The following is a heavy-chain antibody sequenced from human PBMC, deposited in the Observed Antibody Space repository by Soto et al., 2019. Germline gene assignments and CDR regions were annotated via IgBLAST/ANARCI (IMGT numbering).Heavy chain of an antibody. CDR2: INPSGGST. Sequence: ASVKVSCKASGYTFTSYYMHWVRQAPGQGLEWMGIINPSGGSTSYAQKFQGRVTMTRDTSTSTVYMELSSLRSEDTAVYYCAREYCSGGSCHNWFDPWGQGTLVTVSS. V-gene: IGHV1-46*03. D-gene: IGHD2-15*01. CDR3: AREYCSGGSCHNWFDP. CDR1: GYTFTSYY. J-gene: IGHJ5*02.